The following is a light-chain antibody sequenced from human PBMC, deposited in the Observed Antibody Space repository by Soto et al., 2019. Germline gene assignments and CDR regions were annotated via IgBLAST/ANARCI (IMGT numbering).Light chain of an antibody. CDR2: DAS. J-gene: IGKJ1*01. CDR1: QSVGSY. Sequence: EVVLTQSPATLSLCPGERATLSCRASQSVGSYLAWYQHKPGQPPRLLIYDASNRATGIPARFSGSGSGTDFTLTSSSLEPEDFAVYYCQQRSNWPPTWTFGQGTKVEIK. V-gene: IGKV3-11*01. CDR3: QQRSNWPPTWT.